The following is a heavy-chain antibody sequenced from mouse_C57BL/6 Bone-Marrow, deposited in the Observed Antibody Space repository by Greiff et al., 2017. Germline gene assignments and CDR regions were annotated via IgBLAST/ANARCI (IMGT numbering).Heavy chain of an antibody. V-gene: IGHV14-4*01. D-gene: IGHD1-1*01. J-gene: IGHJ2*01. CDR2: IDPENGDT. Sequence: EVQLQQSGAELVRPGASVKSSCTASGFNIKDDYMHWVKQRPEQGLEWIGWIDPENGDTEYASKFQGKATITADTSSNTAYLQLSSLTSEDTAVYYCTTDYGSSPDYWGQGTTLTVSS. CDR1: GFNIKDDY. CDR3: TTDYGSSPDY.